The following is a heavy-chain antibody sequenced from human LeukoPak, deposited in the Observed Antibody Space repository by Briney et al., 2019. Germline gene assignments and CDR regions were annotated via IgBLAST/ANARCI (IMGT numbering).Heavy chain of an antibody. CDR1: GGSISSSSYY. J-gene: IGHJ3*02. CDR3: ARAGIAAAGLDAFDI. CDR2: IYYSGST. V-gene: IGHV4-39*07. D-gene: IGHD6-13*01. Sequence: PSETLSLTCTVSGGSISSSSYYWGWIRQPPGKGLEWIGSIYYSGSTYYNPSLKSRVTISVDKSKNQFSLKLSSVTAADTAVYYCARAGIAAAGLDAFDIWGQGTMVTVSS.